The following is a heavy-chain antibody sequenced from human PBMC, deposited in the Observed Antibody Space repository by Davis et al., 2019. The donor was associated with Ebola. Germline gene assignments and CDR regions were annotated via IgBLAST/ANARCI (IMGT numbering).Heavy chain of an antibody. D-gene: IGHD6-6*01. CDR3: AGGSSKAYYYYGMDV. CDR1: AYTFTSYA. CDR2: VNAGDGNT. J-gene: IGHJ6*02. V-gene: IGHV1-3*01. Sequence: AASVMVSCRASAYTFTSYAMHWVRHAPGQRREWMGWVNAGDGNTKYSQKFQGRVTITRDTSASTAYLELSSLRSEDTAVYYCAGGSSKAYYYYGMDVWGQGTTVTVSS.